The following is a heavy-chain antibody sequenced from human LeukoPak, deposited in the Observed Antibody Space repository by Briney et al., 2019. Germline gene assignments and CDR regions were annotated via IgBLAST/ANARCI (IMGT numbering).Heavy chain of an antibody. CDR3: ARDGSEDYYDRSGYYTFFDS. D-gene: IGHD3-22*01. Sequence: PSETLSLTCAVSSGSISSSNWWSWVRQPPGKGLEWIGEIYHTGTIKYNPSLKSRVTISVDKSKNQFSLNLISVTAADTAVYYCARDGSEDYYDRSGYYTFFDSWGQGTLVTVSS. V-gene: IGHV4-4*02. CDR1: SGSISSSNW. J-gene: IGHJ4*02. CDR2: IYHTGTI.